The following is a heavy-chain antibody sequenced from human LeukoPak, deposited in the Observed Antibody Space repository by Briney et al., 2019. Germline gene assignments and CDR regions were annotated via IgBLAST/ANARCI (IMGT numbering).Heavy chain of an antibody. D-gene: IGHD6-13*01. V-gene: IGHV3-21*01. CDR1: GFTFNSYS. Sequence: GGSLRLSCAASGFTFNSYSMNWVRQAPGKGLEWVSSISGSNSYIYYADSMKGRFTISRDNAKNSLYLQMNSLRAEDTAVYYCARAPRIAAAGIWFDPWGQGTLVTVSS. CDR3: ARAPRIAAAGIWFDP. J-gene: IGHJ5*02. CDR2: ISGSNSYI.